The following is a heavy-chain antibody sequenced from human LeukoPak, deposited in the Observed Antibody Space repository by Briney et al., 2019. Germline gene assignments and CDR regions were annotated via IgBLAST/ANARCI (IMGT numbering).Heavy chain of an antibody. D-gene: IGHD5-12*01. CDR3: ASWTWLYCFDY. J-gene: IGHJ4*02. Sequence: GGSLRLSCAASGFTFSSYWMSWVRQAPGKGLEWVANIKQDGSEKYYVDSVKGRFTISRDNAKNSLYLQMNSLRAEDTAVYYCASWTWLYCFDYWGQGTLVTVSS. CDR2: IKQDGSEK. CDR1: GFTFSSYW. V-gene: IGHV3-7*03.